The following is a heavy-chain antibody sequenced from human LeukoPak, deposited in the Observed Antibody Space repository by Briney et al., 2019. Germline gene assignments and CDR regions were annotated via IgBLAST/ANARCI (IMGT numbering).Heavy chain of an antibody. D-gene: IGHD3-22*01. CDR3: ARDSQPSSHHYYDSSGYPYYYYYMDV. Sequence: GGSLRLSCAASGFTFSSYEMNWVRQAPGKGLEWVSYISSSGSTIYYADSVKGRFTISRDNAKNSLYLQMNSLRAEDTAVHYCARDSQPSSHHYYDSSGYPYYYYYMDVRGKGATVTVSS. CDR1: GFTFSSYE. V-gene: IGHV3-48*03. CDR2: ISSSGSTI. J-gene: IGHJ6*03.